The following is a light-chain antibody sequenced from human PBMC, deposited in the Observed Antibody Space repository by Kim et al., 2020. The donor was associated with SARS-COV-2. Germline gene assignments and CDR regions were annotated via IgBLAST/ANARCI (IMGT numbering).Light chain of an antibody. Sequence: RETAGINCGGKDVGTKNEDWYQQKTGRGPVVVMKYDQDRPSGVPGRISGSTSGNTTALTITRVEAGDEADYYCQVWHNYSDHVVFGGGTQLTVL. CDR2: YDQ. V-gene: IGLV3-21*04. CDR3: QVWHNYSDHVV. CDR1: DVGTKN. J-gene: IGLJ2*01.